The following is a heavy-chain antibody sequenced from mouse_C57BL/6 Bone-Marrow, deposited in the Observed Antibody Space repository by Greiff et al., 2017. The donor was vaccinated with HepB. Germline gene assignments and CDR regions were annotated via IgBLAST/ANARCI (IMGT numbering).Heavy chain of an antibody. D-gene: IGHD2-2*01. V-gene: IGHV1-18*01. CDR2: INPNNGGT. J-gene: IGHJ4*01. CDR3: ARDGSTMVTTGYYAMDY. CDR1: GYTFTDYN. Sequence: VQLKQSGPELVKPGASVKIPCKASGYTFTDYNMDWVKQSHGKSLEWIGDINPNNGGTIYNQKFKGKATLTVDKSSSTAYREIRSLTSEDNAVYYCARDGSTMVTTGYYAMDYWGQGTSVTVSS.